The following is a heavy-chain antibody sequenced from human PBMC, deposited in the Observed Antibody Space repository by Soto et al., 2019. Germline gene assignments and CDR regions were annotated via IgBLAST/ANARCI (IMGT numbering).Heavy chain of an antibody. CDR3: ARMGPRAARPSY. Sequence: QVQLAESGGGLVEPGGYLRISCAASGFTFSDYDRSWIRQSPGKGLGWVSFVSSSGTTMYFADSVKGQFTISRDNAKNSLYLQMNSLRAEDTAVYYCARMGPRAARPSYWGQGTLVTVSS. CDR2: VSSSGTTM. J-gene: IGHJ4*02. V-gene: IGHV3-11*01. D-gene: IGHD6-6*01. CDR1: GFTFSDYD.